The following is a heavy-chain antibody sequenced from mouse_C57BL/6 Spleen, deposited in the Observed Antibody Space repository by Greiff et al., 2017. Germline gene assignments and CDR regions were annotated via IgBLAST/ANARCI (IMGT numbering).Heavy chain of an antibody. D-gene: IGHD1-1*01. Sequence: EVQLQQSVAELVRPGASVKLSCKASGFNIKNNYMHWVKQRPEQGLEWIGKITPANGSTNYDPKFQGKATLTADPSSNTAYLQRSSMTSEDTAIYYCAIMGYYGSSFDAMDDGGQGTSVTVSS. CDR2: ITPANGST. CDR1: GFNIKNNY. CDR3: AIMGYYGSSFDAMDD. V-gene: IGHV14-3*01. J-gene: IGHJ4*01.